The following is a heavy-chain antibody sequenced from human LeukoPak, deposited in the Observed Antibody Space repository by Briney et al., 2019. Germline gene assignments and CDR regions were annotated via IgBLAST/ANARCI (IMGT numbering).Heavy chain of an antibody. V-gene: IGHV3-53*01. Sequence: PGGSLRLSCAASGFTVNSNYMILVRQAPGKGLEWVSVIYSGGSTYYADSVKGRFTISRDNSRNTLYLQMNSLRAEDTAVYYCARDPYHYDSSGYPGGNAFDIWGQGTMVTVSS. CDR2: IYSGGST. CDR3: ARDPYHYDSSGYPGGNAFDI. J-gene: IGHJ3*02. D-gene: IGHD3-22*01. CDR1: GFTVNSNY.